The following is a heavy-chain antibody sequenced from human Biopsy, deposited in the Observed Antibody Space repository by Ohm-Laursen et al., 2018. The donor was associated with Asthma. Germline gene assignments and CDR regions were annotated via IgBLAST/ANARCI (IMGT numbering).Heavy chain of an antibody. Sequence: SLRLSCAASGFMFRSFGMHWVRQAPGKGLEWVAVISYDGNHKFYEDSVKGRFTISRDNSKNTLYLQMNSLRPEDTASYYCAKSADYYDSTDYLDFWGRGALVTVSS. V-gene: IGHV3-30*18. CDR1: GFMFRSFG. CDR2: ISYDGNHK. D-gene: IGHD3-22*01. J-gene: IGHJ4*01. CDR3: AKSADYYDSTDYLDF.